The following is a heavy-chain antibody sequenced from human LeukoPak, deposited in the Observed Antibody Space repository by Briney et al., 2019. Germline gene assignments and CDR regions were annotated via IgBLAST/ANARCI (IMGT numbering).Heavy chain of an antibody. CDR2: VSYDGSNK. CDR1: GFTFSSYG. CDR3: ANSATEVLLFSLDY. Sequence: SGGSLRLSCAASGFTFSSYGMHWVRQAPGKGLEWVAVVSYDGSNKYYADSVKGRFTISRDNSKNTLYLQMNSLRAEDTAVYYCANSATEVLLFSLDYWGQGTLVTVSS. D-gene: IGHD2-21*02. J-gene: IGHJ4*02. V-gene: IGHV3-30*18.